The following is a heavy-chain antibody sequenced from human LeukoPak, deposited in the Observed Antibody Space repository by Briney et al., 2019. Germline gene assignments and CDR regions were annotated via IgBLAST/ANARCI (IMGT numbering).Heavy chain of an antibody. CDR1: GYTFTRYS. J-gene: IGHJ4*02. CDR2: INTNTGNP. CDR3: ARRGSSWYFDY. Sequence: GASVKVSCKASGYTFTRYSVNWVRQAPGQGLEWMGWINTNTGNPTYAQGFTGRFVFSLDTSVSTAYLQISSLKAEDTAVYYCARRGSSWYFDYWGQGTLVTVSS. V-gene: IGHV7-4-1*02. D-gene: IGHD6-13*01.